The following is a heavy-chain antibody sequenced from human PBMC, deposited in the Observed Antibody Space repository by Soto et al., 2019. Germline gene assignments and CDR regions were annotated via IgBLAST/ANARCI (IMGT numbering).Heavy chain of an antibody. Sequence: EVQLLESGGGLVQPGGSLRLSCAASGFPFTGYAMSWVRQAPGKGLEWVSAISGHGDATFYADSVKGRFTISRDNSKNTLFLQMNSLRAEDTAVYYCAKGDGRIVPRHFDYWGQGTLVTVSS. CDR3: AKGDGRIVPRHFDY. CDR1: GFPFTGYA. V-gene: IGHV3-23*01. D-gene: IGHD1-26*01. CDR2: ISGHGDAT. J-gene: IGHJ4*02.